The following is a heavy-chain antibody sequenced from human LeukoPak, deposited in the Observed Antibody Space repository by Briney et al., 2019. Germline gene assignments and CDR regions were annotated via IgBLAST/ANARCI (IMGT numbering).Heavy chain of an antibody. CDR1: GLTFSSYG. CDR2: ISGSGGST. V-gene: IGHV3-23*01. CDR3: AKIGVYYYMDV. Sequence: GGTLRLSCAASGLTFSSYGMSWVRQAPGKGLEWVSAISGSGGSTYYADSVKGRFTISRDNSKNTLYLQMNSLRAEDTAVYYCAKIGVYYYMDVWGKGTTVTISS. J-gene: IGHJ6*03. D-gene: IGHD3-10*01.